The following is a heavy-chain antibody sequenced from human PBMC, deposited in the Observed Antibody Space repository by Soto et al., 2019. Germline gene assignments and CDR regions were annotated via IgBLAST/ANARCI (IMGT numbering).Heavy chain of an antibody. CDR3: ASVETDYGTHYYYYGMDV. J-gene: IGHJ6*02. Sequence: SETLRLTCTVSGGTISSSSDYWVLIRQPPGKGLEWIGSIYYSGSTYYNPSLTSRVTISVDTSKNQFSLKLSSVTAADTAVYYCASVETDYGTHYYYYGMDVWGQGTTVTVSS. D-gene: IGHD4-17*01. V-gene: IGHV4-39*01. CDR2: IYYSGST. CDR1: GGTISSSSDY.